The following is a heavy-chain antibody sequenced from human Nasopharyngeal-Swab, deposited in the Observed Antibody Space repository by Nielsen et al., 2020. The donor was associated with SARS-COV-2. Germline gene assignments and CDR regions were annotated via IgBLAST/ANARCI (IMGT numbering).Heavy chain of an antibody. V-gene: IGHV4-31*03. CDR2: IYYSGNT. Sequence: LSCTVSGASIRSGGCYWSWIRQHPGKGLEWIGYIYYSGNTYYNPSLKSRVTIPVDTSKNQFFLKVDSVTAADTAVYYCATTDRDGWGYFHYWGQGTLVTVSS. D-gene: IGHD3-16*01. CDR1: GASIRSGGCY. J-gene: IGHJ4*02. CDR3: ATTDRDGWGYFHY.